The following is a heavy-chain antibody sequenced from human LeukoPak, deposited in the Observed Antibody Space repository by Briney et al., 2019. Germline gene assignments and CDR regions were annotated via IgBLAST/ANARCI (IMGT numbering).Heavy chain of an antibody. J-gene: IGHJ3*02. CDR1: AFXFSNYA. CDR3: AKHGTQLKPFDI. Sequence: GGSLRLSCAASAFXFSNYAMSWVRQAPGKGLEWVSSITGSGVSTYYADSVKGHFTISRDNSKYTLFLQMHSLRAEDTAVCYCAKHGTQLKPFDIWGQGTMVTVSS. V-gene: IGHV3-23*01. D-gene: IGHD2-2*01. CDR2: ITGSGVST.